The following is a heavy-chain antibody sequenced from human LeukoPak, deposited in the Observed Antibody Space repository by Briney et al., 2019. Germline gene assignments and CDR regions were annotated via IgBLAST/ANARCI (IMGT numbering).Heavy chain of an antibody. V-gene: IGHV3-7*01. CDR3: ARDTDSSGYYLFYYYYDMDV. CDR2: IKQDGSEK. Sequence: GGSLRLSCAASGFTFSSYWMSWVRQAPGKVLEWVANIKQDGSEKYYVDSVKGRFTISRDNAKNSLYLQMNSLRAEDTAVYYCARDTDSSGYYLFYYYYDMDVWGQGTTVTVSS. J-gene: IGHJ6*02. D-gene: IGHD3-22*01. CDR1: GFTFSSYW.